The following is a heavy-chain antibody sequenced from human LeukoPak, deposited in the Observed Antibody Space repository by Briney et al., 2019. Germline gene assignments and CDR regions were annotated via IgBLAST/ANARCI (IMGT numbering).Heavy chain of an antibody. J-gene: IGHJ4*02. CDR3: ARLSGSALDY. V-gene: IGHV3-11*04. CDR2: ISSSGNII. CDR1: GFTFSDNQ. Sequence: GGSLRLSCAASGFTFSDNQMAWIRQAPGKGLEWVSHISSSGNIIYYVDSVKGRFTISRDDAKNSVYLQMNSLRAEDTAVYYCARLSGSALDYWGQGTLVTVSS. D-gene: IGHD3-10*01.